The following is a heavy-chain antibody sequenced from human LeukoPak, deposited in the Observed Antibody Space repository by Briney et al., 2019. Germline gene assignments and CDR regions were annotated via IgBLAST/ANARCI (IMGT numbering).Heavy chain of an antibody. CDR2: VHPSGGRT. CDR3: ARDWELGY. D-gene: IGHD1-26*01. V-gene: IGHV1-46*01. Sequence: ASVKVFCKTSGYTFTTYYIHWVRQSPGQGLEWMGSVHPSGGRTTYAQKFQGRVTITRDTSTSTVYMDLSSLRSEDTAVYYCARDWELGYWGQGTLVTVSS. J-gene: IGHJ4*02. CDR1: GYTFTTYY.